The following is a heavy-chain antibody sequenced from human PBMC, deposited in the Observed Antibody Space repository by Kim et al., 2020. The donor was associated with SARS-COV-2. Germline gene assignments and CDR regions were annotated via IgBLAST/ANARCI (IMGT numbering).Heavy chain of an antibody. J-gene: IGHJ4*02. V-gene: IGHV4-39*01. D-gene: IGHD2-15*01. CDR3: AGAIWVVDY. CDR2: GYT. Sequence: GYTYYSPSLKSRVTMSVDTSKTQFSLQLSSVTAADTAVYYCAGAIWVVDYWGQGTLVTVSS.